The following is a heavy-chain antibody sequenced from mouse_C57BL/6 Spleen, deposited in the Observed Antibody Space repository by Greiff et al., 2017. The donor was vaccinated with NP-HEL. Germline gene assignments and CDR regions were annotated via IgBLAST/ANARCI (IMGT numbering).Heavy chain of an antibody. CDR2: IWSGGST. J-gene: IGHJ3*01. CDR3: ARGTVGFAY. Sequence: QVHVKQSGPGLVQPSQSLSITCTVSGFSLTSYGVHWVRQSPGKGLEWLGVIWSGGSTDYNAAFISRLSISKDNSKSQVFFKMNSLQADDTAIYYCARGTVGFAYWGQGTLVTVSA. D-gene: IGHD3-3*01. V-gene: IGHV2-2*01. CDR1: GFSLTSYG.